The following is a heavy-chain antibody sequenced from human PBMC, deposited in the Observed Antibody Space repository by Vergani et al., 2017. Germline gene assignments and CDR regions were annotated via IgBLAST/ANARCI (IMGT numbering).Heavy chain of an antibody. D-gene: IGHD7-27*01. CDR3: ATGAGPFDI. J-gene: IGHJ4*02. CDR2: LCPSGST. Sequence: QVQMQESGPGLVKTSETLSLTCSASGSPISYWCWSWLRQPAGKGLEWIGRLCPSGSTNYKPSLKSRVTMLIDTSKNQFSLKLTSVTAADTAVYYCATGAGPFDIWGQGTLVTVSS. V-gene: IGHV4-4*07. CDR1: GSPISYWC.